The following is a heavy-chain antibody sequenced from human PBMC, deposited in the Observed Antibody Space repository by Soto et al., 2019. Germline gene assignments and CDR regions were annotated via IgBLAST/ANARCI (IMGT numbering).Heavy chain of an antibody. CDR2: INAGNGNT. CDR3: ARVPSIAAAGPSENWFDP. V-gene: IGHV1-3*01. Sequence: GASVKVSCKASGYTFTSYAMHWVRQAPGQRLEWMGWINAGNGNTKYSQKFQGRVTITRDTSASTAYMELSSLRSEDTAVYYCARVPSIAAAGPSENWFDPWGQGTLVTVSS. J-gene: IGHJ5*02. D-gene: IGHD6-13*01. CDR1: GYTFTSYA.